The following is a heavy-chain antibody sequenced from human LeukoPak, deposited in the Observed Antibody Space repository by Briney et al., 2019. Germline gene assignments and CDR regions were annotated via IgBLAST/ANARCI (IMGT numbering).Heavy chain of an antibody. CDR2: INGDGSTT. CDR3: ATGNYYDSRGYYTFGH. CDR1: GFTFSRYW. D-gene: IGHD3-22*01. J-gene: IGHJ1*01. Sequence: PGGSLRVSCAASGFTFSRYWMHWVRQARGKGLVWVSRINGDGSTTSYADSVKGGFTISRDNAKNTLYLQMNSLRAEDTAVYYCATGNYYDSRGYYTFGHWGQGTLVTVSS. V-gene: IGHV3-74*01.